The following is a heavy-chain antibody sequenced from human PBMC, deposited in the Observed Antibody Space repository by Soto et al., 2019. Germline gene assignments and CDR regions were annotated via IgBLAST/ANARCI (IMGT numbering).Heavy chain of an antibody. D-gene: IGHD6-13*01. CDR2: IYYSGST. Sequence: SETLSLTCTVSGGSISSGGYYWSWIRQHPGKGLEWIGYIYYSGSTYYNPSLKSRVTISVDTSKNQFSLKLSSVTAADTAVYYCARGAAADQFDPWGQGTLVTVSS. CDR3: ARGAAADQFDP. V-gene: IGHV4-31*03. CDR1: GGSISSGGYY. J-gene: IGHJ5*02.